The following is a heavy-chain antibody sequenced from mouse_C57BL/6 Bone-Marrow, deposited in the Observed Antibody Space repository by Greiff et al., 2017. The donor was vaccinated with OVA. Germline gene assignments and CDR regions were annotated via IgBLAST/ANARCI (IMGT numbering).Heavy chain of an antibody. D-gene: IGHD1-1*01. CDR1: GYTFTSYW. V-gene: IGHV1-69*01. Sequence: VQLQQPGAELVMPGASVKLSCKASGYTFTSYWMHWVKQRPGQGLEWIGEIDPSDSYTNYNQKFKGKSTLTVDKSSSTAYMQLSSLTSEDAAVYYCATVVATPYAKDYWGQGTSVTVSS. J-gene: IGHJ4*01. CDR3: ATVVATPYAKDY. CDR2: IDPSDSYT.